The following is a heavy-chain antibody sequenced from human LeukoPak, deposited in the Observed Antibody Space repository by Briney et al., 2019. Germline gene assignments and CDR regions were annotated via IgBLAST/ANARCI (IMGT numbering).Heavy chain of an antibody. Sequence: PSETLSLTCSVSGGSISSSNYYWGWIRQPPGKGLEWIGSIYYSGNTYNNPSLKSRVTVSVDTSKNQFSLKLTPVIEADTAVYYCARAYAGYASRFDYWGQGILVTVSS. V-gene: IGHV4-39*07. CDR2: IYYSGNT. J-gene: IGHJ4*02. CDR3: ARAYAGYASRFDY. CDR1: GGSISSSNYY. D-gene: IGHD1-1*01.